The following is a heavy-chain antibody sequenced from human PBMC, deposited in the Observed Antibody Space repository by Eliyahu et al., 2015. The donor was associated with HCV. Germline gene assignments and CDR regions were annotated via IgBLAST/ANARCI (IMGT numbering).Heavy chain of an antibody. V-gene: IGHV4-59*01. Sequence: QVQLQESVPGLVKAXETLSLXCTVSGGXMNSFYWSWIRQPPGKGLEWIGFIYASGTTTYNPSLKSRVSMSVDTSKKEFSLNVNSVTAADTAVYYCARTEGYLEGRWFDPWGQGTLVTVSS. CDR3: ARTEGYLEGRWFDP. D-gene: IGHD3-3*01. CDR2: IYASGTT. J-gene: IGHJ5*02. CDR1: GGXMNSFY.